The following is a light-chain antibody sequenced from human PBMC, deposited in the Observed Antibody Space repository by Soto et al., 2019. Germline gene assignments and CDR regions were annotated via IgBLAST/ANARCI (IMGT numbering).Light chain of an antibody. CDR2: DVS. Sequence: QSALTQPASVSGSPGQSITISCTGTSSDVGGYNYVSWYQQHPGKAPKLMIYDVSNRPSGVSNRFSGSKSGNTASLTISGLQAYDEADYYCSSSTSSSIPHVFGTGTKVTVL. V-gene: IGLV2-14*01. J-gene: IGLJ1*01. CDR3: SSSTSSSIPHV. CDR1: SSDVGGYNY.